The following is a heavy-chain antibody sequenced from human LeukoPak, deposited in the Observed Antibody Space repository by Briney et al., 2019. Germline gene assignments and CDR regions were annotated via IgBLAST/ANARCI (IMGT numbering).Heavy chain of an antibody. CDR1: GGSISSGGYY. D-gene: IGHD2-15*01. CDR2: IYYSGST. J-gene: IGHJ5*02. Sequence: SETLSLTCTVSGGSISSGGYYWSWIRQHPGKGLEWIGYIYYSGSTYYNPSLKSRVTISVDTSKNQFSLKLSSVTAADTAVYYCARVGCSGGSCLWVASWFDPWGQGTLVTVSS. CDR3: ARVGCSGGSCLWVASWFDP. V-gene: IGHV4-31*03.